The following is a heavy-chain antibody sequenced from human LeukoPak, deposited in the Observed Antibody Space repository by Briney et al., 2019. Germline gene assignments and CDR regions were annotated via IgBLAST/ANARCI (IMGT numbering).Heavy chain of an antibody. CDR3: ARVLRGAVAGDFDY. CDR2: INAGNGNT. D-gene: IGHD6-19*01. CDR1: GYTFTSYA. Sequence: ASVKVSCKASGYTFTSYAMHWVRQAPGQRLEWMGWINAGNGNTKYSQKFQGRVTMTRDTSTSTVYMELSSLRSEDTAVYYCARVLRGAVAGDFDYWGQGTLVTVSS. J-gene: IGHJ4*02. V-gene: IGHV1-3*01.